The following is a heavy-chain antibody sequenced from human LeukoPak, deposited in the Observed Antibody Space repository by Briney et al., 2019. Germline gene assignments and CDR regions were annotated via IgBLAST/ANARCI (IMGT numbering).Heavy chain of an antibody. CDR3: AKADYDILTGYGYFDY. J-gene: IGHJ4*02. CDR2: IKQDGSEK. CDR1: GFTFSSYW. D-gene: IGHD3-9*01. Sequence: GGSLRLSCAASGFTFSSYWMSWVRQAPGKGLEWVANIKQDGSEKYYVDSVKGRFTISRDNAKNSLYLQMNSLRAEDTAVYYCAKADYDILTGYGYFDYWGQGTLVTVSS. V-gene: IGHV3-7*01.